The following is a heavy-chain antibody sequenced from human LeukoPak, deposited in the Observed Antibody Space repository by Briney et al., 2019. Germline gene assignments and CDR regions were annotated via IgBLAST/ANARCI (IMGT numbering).Heavy chain of an antibody. J-gene: IGHJ6*02. D-gene: IGHD3-9*01. CDR3: AKDGDLLRYFDWLRNYYYYYGMDA. CDR1: GFTFSSYG. Sequence: GGSLRLSCAASGFTFSSYGMHWVRQAPGKGLEWVAVISYDGSNKYYADSVKGRFTISRDNSKNTLYLQMNSLRAEDTAVYYCAKDGDLLRYFDWLRNYYYYYGMDAWGQGTTVTVSS. CDR2: ISYDGSNK. V-gene: IGHV3-30*18.